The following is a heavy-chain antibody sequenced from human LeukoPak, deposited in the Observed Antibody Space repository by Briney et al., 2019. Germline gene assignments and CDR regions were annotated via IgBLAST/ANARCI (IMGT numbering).Heavy chain of an antibody. J-gene: IGHJ4*01. Sequence: ASVKVSCKASGYTFSTYAISWVRQAPGQGLEWMGWISAYTGNTRYTQNLQGRVIMTTDTSANTAYMEVRSLRSDDTAMCYCARDLGDDISGVGYFDYWGHGTLVTVSS. D-gene: IGHD3-22*01. CDR1: GYTFSTYA. V-gene: IGHV1-18*01. CDR2: ISAYTGNT. CDR3: ARDLGDDISGVGYFDY.